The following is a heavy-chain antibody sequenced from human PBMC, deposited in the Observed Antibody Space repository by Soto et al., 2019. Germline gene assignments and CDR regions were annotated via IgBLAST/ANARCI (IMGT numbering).Heavy chain of an antibody. V-gene: IGHV3-21*01. CDR1: GFTFSSYG. D-gene: IGHD4-17*01. J-gene: IGHJ3*02. CDR3: ARVLTTDDAFDI. Sequence: EVQLVESGGGLVKPGESLRLSCEASGFTFSSYGMTWVRQAPGKGLEWVSSITSSGTYISYADSVKGRFTISRDNAKNSLYLQMHSLRAEDTAVYYCARVLTTDDAFDIWGQGTVVTVSS. CDR2: ITSSGTYI.